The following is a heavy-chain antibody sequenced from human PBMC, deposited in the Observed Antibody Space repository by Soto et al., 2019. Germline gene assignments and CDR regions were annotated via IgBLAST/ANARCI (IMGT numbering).Heavy chain of an antibody. CDR2: IYSGGNK. Sequence: GGSLRLSCAASGFTVSSNYMSWVRQAPGKGLELVAIIYSGGNKYYADSVKGRFTISRDNSKNTLYLQMNSLRAEDTAVYYCARDLPFWGVVIAFGFDYWGQGTLVTVSS. J-gene: IGHJ4*02. CDR1: GFTVSSNY. V-gene: IGHV3-66*02. CDR3: ARDLPFWGVVIAFGFDY. D-gene: IGHD3-3*01.